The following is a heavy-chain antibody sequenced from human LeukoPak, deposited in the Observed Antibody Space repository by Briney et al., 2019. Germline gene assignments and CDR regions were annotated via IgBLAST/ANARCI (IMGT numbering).Heavy chain of an antibody. J-gene: IGHJ4*02. Sequence: GGSLRLSCAASGFTFSSYWTNWVRQAPGKGLEWVANIKQDGSEKYYVDCVKGRFTISRDNAKNSLYLQMNRLRAEDTAVYYCARRGDYFDYWGQGTLVTVSS. D-gene: IGHD3-16*01. CDR3: ARRGDYFDY. CDR2: IKQDGSEK. CDR1: GFTFSSYW. V-gene: IGHV3-7*03.